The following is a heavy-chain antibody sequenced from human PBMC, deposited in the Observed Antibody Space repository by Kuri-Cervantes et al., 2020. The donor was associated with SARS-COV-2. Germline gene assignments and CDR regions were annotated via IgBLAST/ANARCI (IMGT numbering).Heavy chain of an antibody. D-gene: IGHD3-22*01. J-gene: IGHJ4*02. CDR3: ARGGTMIVVVTSERQLGY. Sequence: ASVKVSCKASGYTFTSYGISWVRQAPGQGLEWMGWISAYNGNTNYAQKLQGRVTMTTDTSTSTAYMELRSLRSEDTAVYYCARGGTMIVVVTSERQLGYWGQGTLVTCSS. CDR1: GYTFTSYG. V-gene: IGHV1-18*01. CDR2: ISAYNGNT.